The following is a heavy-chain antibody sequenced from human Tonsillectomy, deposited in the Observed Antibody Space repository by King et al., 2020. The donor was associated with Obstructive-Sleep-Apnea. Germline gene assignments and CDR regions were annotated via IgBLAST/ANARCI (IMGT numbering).Heavy chain of an antibody. V-gene: IGHV4-59*01. CDR3: AREVVAGFDY. J-gene: IGHJ4*02. Sequence: QLQESGPGLVKPSETLSLTCTVSGGSISNYYWSWIRQPPGKGLEWIGYAYYSGSTNYNPSLKSRVTISVDTSKNQFSLKLSSVIAADTAVYYCAREVVAGFDYWGQGTLVTVSS. CDR1: GGSISNYY. D-gene: IGHD6-19*01. CDR2: AYYSGST.